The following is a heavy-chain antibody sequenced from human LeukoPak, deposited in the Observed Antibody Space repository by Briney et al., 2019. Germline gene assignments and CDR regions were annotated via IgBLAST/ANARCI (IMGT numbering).Heavy chain of an antibody. CDR2: INHDGTT. CDR3: ARGSNSVAY. Sequence: PSETLSLTCAVYGGSFSDSYWSWIRQPPGEGLEWIGVINHDGTTNYSPSLKSRITILVDTSKNQFSLNLSSVTAADTAVYFCARGSNSVAYWGQGTLVTVSS. V-gene: IGHV4-34*01. CDR1: GGSFSDSY. D-gene: IGHD4-23*01. J-gene: IGHJ4*02.